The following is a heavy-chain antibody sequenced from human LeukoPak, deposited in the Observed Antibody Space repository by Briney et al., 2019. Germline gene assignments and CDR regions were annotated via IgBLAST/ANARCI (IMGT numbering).Heavy chain of an antibody. CDR3: ARDRSGSYDY. J-gene: IGHJ4*02. D-gene: IGHD1-26*01. CDR1: GFTLDDYG. Sequence: GGSLRLSCAASGFTLDDYGMSWVRQAPGKGLEWVSGINWNGGSTGYADSVKGRFTISRDKSKNTLYLQMNSLRAEDTAVYYCARDRSGSYDYWGQGTLVTVSS. V-gene: IGHV3-20*04. CDR2: INWNGGST.